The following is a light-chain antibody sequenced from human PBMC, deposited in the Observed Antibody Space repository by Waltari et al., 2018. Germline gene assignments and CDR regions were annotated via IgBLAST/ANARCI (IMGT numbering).Light chain of an antibody. CDR1: QSISSY. CDR3: QQRSSS. Sequence: EIVLTQSPATLSLSPGERATISCRASQSISSYLAWYQQTPGQAPRLLIYDASNRSTGIPLSFSGSGSGTEFTLTISSLGPEDFAVYYCQQRSSSFGGGTKVEIK. CDR2: DAS. V-gene: IGKV3-11*01. J-gene: IGKJ4*01.